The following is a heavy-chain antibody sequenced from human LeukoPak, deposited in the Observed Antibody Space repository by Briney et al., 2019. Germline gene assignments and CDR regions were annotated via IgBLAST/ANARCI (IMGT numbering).Heavy chain of an antibody. Sequence: ATVKVSCKASGYTFTSYGISWVRQAPGQGLEWMGWISAYNDNTNYAQKLQGRVTMITDTSTSTAYMELRSLRSDDTAVYYCARGKTYYDISNDAFDIWGQGTMVTASS. CDR3: ARGKTYYDISNDAFDI. CDR1: GYTFTSYG. D-gene: IGHD3-22*01. J-gene: IGHJ3*02. V-gene: IGHV1-18*01. CDR2: ISAYNDNT.